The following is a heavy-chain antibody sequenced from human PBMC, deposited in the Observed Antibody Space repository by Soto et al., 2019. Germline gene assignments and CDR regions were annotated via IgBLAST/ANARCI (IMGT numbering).Heavy chain of an antibody. D-gene: IGHD5-12*01. V-gene: IGHV1-69*02. CDR1: GGTFSSYT. CDR3: AYFDGYSGDDVAKEEQDDYYMDV. J-gene: IGHJ6*03. Sequence: QVQLVQSGAEVKKPGSSVKVSCKASGGTFSSYTISWVRQAPGQGLEWMGRIIPILGIANYAQKFQGRVTITADKSTSTAYMELSSLRSEDTAVYSCAYFDGYSGDDVAKEEQDDYYMDVWGKGTTVTVSS. CDR2: IIPILGIA.